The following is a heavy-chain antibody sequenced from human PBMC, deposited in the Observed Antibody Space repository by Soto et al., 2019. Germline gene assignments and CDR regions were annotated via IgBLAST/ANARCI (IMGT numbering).Heavy chain of an antibody. Sequence: SQTLSLTCDISGDSVSSNSAGWNWIRQTPSRGLEWLGRTYYRSKWYNNYALSVKSRVTVNPDTAKNQFSLQLNSVTPEDTAVYLCARGSWGDVTVYYYMDVWGKGTTVTVSS. CDR1: GDSVSSNSAG. J-gene: IGHJ6*03. V-gene: IGHV6-1*01. CDR3: ARGSWGDVTVYYYMDV. CDR2: TYYRSKWYN. D-gene: IGHD2-8*02.